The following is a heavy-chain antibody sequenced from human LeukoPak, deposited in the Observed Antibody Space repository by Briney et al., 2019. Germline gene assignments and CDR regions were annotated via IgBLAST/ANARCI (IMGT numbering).Heavy chain of an antibody. Sequence: GGSLRLSCAASGFTFSSYAMHWVRQAPGKGLEWVAVISYDGSNKYYADSVKGRFTISRDNSKNTLYLQMNSLRAEDTAVYYCAKLGGYTSDYWGQGTLVTVSS. CDR2: ISYDGSNK. D-gene: IGHD2-2*02. CDR1: GFTFSSYA. V-gene: IGHV3-30-3*02. CDR3: AKLGGYTSDY. J-gene: IGHJ4*02.